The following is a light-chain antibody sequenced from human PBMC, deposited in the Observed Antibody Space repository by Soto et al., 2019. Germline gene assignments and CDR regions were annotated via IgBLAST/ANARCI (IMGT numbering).Light chain of an antibody. Sequence: QSALTQPASVSGSAGQSITISCSGTMRDVGAYNLVSWYQQHPGTAPKLILYEVRNRPSGISSRFSGSRSGNTASLTISGLQSEDEGDYYCSAYTAISTLVFGGGTKLTVL. CDR2: EVR. CDR3: SAYTAISTLV. CDR1: MRDVGAYNL. V-gene: IGLV2-14*01. J-gene: IGLJ3*02.